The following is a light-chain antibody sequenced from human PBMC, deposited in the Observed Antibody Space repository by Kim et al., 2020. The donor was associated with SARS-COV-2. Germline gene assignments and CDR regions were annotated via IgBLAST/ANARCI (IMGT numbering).Light chain of an antibody. CDR1: QSLLRSDGVTY. J-gene: IGKJ2*01. CDR3: MQGTHWPPYT. Sequence: DTVMTQSPLSLPVTLGQSATISCRSSQSLLRSDGVTYLNWFQQRPVQSPRRLIYNISNRDSGVPDRFSGSGSGTDFTLKISRVEAEDVGIYYCMQGTHWPPYTFGQGTKLEI. V-gene: IGKV2-30*02. CDR2: NIS.